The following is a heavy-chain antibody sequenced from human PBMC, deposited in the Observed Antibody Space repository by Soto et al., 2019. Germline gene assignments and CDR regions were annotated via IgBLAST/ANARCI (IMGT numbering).Heavy chain of an antibody. CDR3: AKEYDFWSGYSPGNYHGMDV. J-gene: IGHJ6*02. CDR2: ISYDGSNK. V-gene: IGHV3-30*18. CDR1: GFTFSSYG. D-gene: IGHD3-3*01. Sequence: QVQLVESGGGVVQPGRSLRLSCAASGFTFSSYGMHWVRQAPGKGLEWVAVISYDGSNKYYADSVKGRFTISRDNSKNTLYLQMNSLRAEDTAVYYCAKEYDFWSGYSPGNYHGMDVWGQGTTVAVSS.